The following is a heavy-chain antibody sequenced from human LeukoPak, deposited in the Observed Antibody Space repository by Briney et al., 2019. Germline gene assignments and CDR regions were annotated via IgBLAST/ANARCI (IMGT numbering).Heavy chain of an antibody. Sequence: PSETLSLTCTVSGGSISSNTYFYNWIRQPAGKGLGWIGRIYSSGRTDYNPSLKSRVTISVDTSENQFSLKLTSVTAADMAVYYCAMRLVGPGAFGIWGQGTMVTVSS. CDR3: AMRLVGPGAFGI. CDR1: GGSISSNTYF. CDR2: IYSSGRT. D-gene: IGHD2-8*02. V-gene: IGHV4-61*02. J-gene: IGHJ3*02.